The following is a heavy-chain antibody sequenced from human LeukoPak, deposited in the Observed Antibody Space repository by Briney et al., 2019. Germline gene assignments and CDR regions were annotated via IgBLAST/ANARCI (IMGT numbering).Heavy chain of an antibody. Sequence: GGSLRLSCAASGFTFSSYSMSWVRQAPGKGLEWVSSISSSSSYIYYADSVKGRFTIFRDNAKNSLYLQMNSLRAEDTAVYYCARTAPYYYYGMDVWGQGTTVTVSS. CDR3: ARTAPYYYYGMDV. CDR1: GFTFSSYS. D-gene: IGHD2-21*02. J-gene: IGHJ6*02. V-gene: IGHV3-21*01. CDR2: ISSSSSYI.